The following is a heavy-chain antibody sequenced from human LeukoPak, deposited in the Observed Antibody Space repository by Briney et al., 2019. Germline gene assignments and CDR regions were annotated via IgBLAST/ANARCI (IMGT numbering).Heavy chain of an antibody. CDR3: AKEGDSSGYWENAFDI. J-gene: IGHJ3*02. Sequence: ASVKVSCKASGYTFTSYYMHWVRQAPGQGLEWMGIINPSGGSTSYAQKFQGRVTMTRDTSTSTVYMELSSLRSEDTAVYYCAKEGDSSGYWENAFDIWGQGTMVTVSS. V-gene: IGHV1-46*01. CDR2: INPSGGST. CDR1: GYTFTSYY. D-gene: IGHD3-22*01.